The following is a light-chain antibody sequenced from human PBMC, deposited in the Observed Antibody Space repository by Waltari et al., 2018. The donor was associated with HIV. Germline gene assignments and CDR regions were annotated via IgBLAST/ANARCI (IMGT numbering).Light chain of an antibody. Sequence: EVVLTQSPGTLSLSPGERATLSCRASQSISSTYLAWYQQKLGKDPKFLIYGASSRATGIPDRFSGSGSGTDFTLTISRLGPEDFAVYYCQQYGTSPWTFGQGTRVEIK. CDR1: QSISSTY. CDR2: GAS. J-gene: IGKJ1*01. CDR3: QQYGTSPWT. V-gene: IGKV3-20*01.